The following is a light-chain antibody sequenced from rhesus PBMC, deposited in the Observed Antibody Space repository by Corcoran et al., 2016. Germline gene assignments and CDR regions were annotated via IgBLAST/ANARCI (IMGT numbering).Light chain of an antibody. V-gene: IGKV2S2*01. CDR2: KFT. CDR3: MQSTKDPT. J-gene: IGKJ4*01. CDR1: QSLLPSNGNTY. Sequence: DIVMTQTPLSLPVTPGEPASISCRSSQSLLPSNGNTYLDWYLQKPGQSPRLLIYKFTNRESGVPDRCSGRGSGTDFTLKISRVEPEEVGGYYCMQSTKDPTFGGGTKVELK.